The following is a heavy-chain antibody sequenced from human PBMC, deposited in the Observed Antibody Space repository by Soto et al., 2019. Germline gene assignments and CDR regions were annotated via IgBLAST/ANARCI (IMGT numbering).Heavy chain of an antibody. CDR3: AKGRGYSGYDVWGRRTWFDP. J-gene: IGHJ5*02. D-gene: IGHD5-12*01. CDR2: ISWNSGSI. CDR1: GFTFDDYA. V-gene: IGHV3-9*01. Sequence: GGSLRLSCVASGFTFDDYAMHWVRQAPGKGLEWVSGISWNSGSIGYADSVKGRFTISRDNAKNSLYLQMNSLRAEDTALYYCAKGRGYSGYDVWGRRTWFDPWGQGTLVTVSS.